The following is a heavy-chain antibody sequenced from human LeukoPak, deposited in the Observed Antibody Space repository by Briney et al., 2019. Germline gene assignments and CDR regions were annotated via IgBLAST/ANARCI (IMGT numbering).Heavy chain of an antibody. J-gene: IGHJ4*02. D-gene: IGHD6-19*01. CDR1: GYTFTCYY. V-gene: IGHV1-2*02. Sequence: ASVKVSCKASGYTFTCYYMHWVRQAPGQGLEWMGWINPNSGGTNYAQKFQGRVTMTRDTSISTAYMELSRLRSDDTAVYYCARDPPSGWSFFDYWGQGTLVTVSS. CDR3: ARDPPSGWSFFDY. CDR2: INPNSGGT.